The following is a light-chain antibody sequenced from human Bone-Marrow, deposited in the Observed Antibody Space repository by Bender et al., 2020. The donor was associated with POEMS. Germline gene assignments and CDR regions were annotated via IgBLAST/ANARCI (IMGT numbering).Light chain of an antibody. CDR2: EDS. Sequence: QSALTQPASVSASLGQSVSISCSVGLSTLVSWYRQVAGGAPRLIIYEDSERPSGISGRFSGSKSGATASLTITDLKAEDEAHYFCSYASHGSFFFGSGTHVTV. J-gene: IGLJ1*01. CDR3: SYASHGSFF. CDR1: GLSTL. V-gene: IGLV2-23*01.